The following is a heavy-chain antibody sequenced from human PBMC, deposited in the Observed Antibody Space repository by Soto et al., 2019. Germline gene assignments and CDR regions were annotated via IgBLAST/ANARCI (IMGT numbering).Heavy chain of an antibody. D-gene: IGHD6-19*01. J-gene: IGHJ5*02. Sequence: GGSLRLSCAASGFTFSSYAMNWVRQAPGKGLEWVSAISGSGGSTYYADSVKGRFTISRDNSKNTLYLQMNSLRAEDTAVYYCAKEKFQWLQINWFDPWGQGTLVTVSS. V-gene: IGHV3-23*01. CDR1: GFTFSSYA. CDR2: ISGSGGST. CDR3: AKEKFQWLQINWFDP.